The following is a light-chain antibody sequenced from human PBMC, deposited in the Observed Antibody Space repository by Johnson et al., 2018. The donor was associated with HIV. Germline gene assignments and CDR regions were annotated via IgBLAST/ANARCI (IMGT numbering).Light chain of an antibody. Sequence: QSVLTQPPSVSAAPGQNVTISCSGGSSTIGNNYVSWYQLLPGTAPKLLIYKNNERPSGIPDRFSGSKSGTSASLAISGLRAEDEADYFCAAWDDSRYSRVFGTGTKVTVL. CDR1: SSTIGNNY. CDR2: KNN. J-gene: IGLJ1*01. V-gene: IGLV1-51*02. CDR3: AAWDDSRYSRV.